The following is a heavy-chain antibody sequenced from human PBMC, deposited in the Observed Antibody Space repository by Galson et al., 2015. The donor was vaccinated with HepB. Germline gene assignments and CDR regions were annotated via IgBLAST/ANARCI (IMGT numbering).Heavy chain of an antibody. V-gene: IGHV5-10-1*01. CDR3: AGRHAYFRSGTWYNVSDY. D-gene: IGHD3-10*01. CDR1: GYTFTAFW. Sequence: QSGAEVKKPGESLRISCKGSGYTFTAFWITWVRQIPGKGLEWMGRIDPSDSYTDYSPSFQGHVTISADKSITTAYLQWSSLKASDPAMYYCAGRHAYFRSGTWYNVSDYWGQGTLVTVSS. J-gene: IGHJ4*02. CDR2: IDPSDSYT.